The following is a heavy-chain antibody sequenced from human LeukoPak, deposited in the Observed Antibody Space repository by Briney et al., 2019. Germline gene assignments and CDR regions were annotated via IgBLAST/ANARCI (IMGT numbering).Heavy chain of an antibody. J-gene: IGHJ4*02. Sequence: PGGSLRLSCAASGFTFPSFAMSWVRQAPGKGLEWVSGISGGGGSSYFADSVQGRFTISRDNSKSTLYLQMNSLRAEDTAVYYCAKVPSWSDFYPELDCWGQGTLVTVSS. CDR1: GFTFPSFA. D-gene: IGHD2-21*02. CDR3: AKVPSWSDFYPELDC. CDR2: ISGGGGSS. V-gene: IGHV3-23*01.